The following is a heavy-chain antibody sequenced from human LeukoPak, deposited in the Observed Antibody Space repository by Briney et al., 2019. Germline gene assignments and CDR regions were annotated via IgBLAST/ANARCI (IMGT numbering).Heavy chain of an antibody. J-gene: IGHJ3*02. D-gene: IGHD1-26*01. CDR3: AKALWAELPCAFDI. CDR2: IWYGGSNK. CDR1: GFTFSSYA. Sequence: GRSLRLSCAASGFTFSSYAMHWVRQAPGKGLEWVAVIWYGGSNKYYADSVKGRFTISRDNSKNTLYLQMNSLRAEDTAVYYCAKALWAELPCAFDIWGQGTMVTVSS. V-gene: IGHV3-30*04.